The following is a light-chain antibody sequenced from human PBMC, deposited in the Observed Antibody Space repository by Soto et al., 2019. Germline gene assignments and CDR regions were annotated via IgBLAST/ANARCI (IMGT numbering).Light chain of an antibody. CDR3: HQYNSYPTT. CDR2: KAS. CDR1: QSSSSW. J-gene: IGKJ5*01. Sequence: DSQMTQSPSTRSASVGDRVTITCRAIQSSSSWLASYHQTPGNAPKRLIYKASSLESGVPSRFSGSGSETEVPRTISRLQPDDVATYYLHQYNSYPTTFGQGKRLEI. V-gene: IGKV1-5*03.